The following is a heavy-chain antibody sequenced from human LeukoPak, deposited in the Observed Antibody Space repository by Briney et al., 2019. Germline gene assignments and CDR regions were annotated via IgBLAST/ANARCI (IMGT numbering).Heavy chain of an antibody. CDR2: INPNSGGT. V-gene: IGHV1-2*02. J-gene: IGHJ4*02. Sequence: ASVKVSCKASAYTFTGYFMHWVRQAPGQGLEWMGWINPNSGGTNYAQNFQGRVTMTRDTSISTAYMELSRLRSDDTAVYYCARVNNYYDSSVYLYYFDYWGQGTLVTVSS. CDR3: ARVNNYYDSSVYLYYFDY. D-gene: IGHD3-22*01. CDR1: AYTFTGYF.